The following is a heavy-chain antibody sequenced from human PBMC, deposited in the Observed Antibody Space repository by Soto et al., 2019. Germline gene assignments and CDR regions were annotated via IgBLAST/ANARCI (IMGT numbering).Heavy chain of an antibody. CDR2: ISYDGSNN. Sequence: QVQLVESGGGVVQPGRSLRLSCAASGFTFSSYGMHWVRQAPGKGLEWVAVISYDGSNNYYADSVKGRFTNSRDNYKNPQYLQMDSLRAEDTAVYYCAKDTLRQTVTTLDYWGQGTLVTVSS. CDR1: GFTFSSYG. V-gene: IGHV3-30*18. CDR3: AKDTLRQTVTTLDY. D-gene: IGHD4-17*01. J-gene: IGHJ4*02.